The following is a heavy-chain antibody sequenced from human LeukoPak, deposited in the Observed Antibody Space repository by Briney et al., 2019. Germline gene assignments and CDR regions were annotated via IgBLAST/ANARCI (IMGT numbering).Heavy chain of an antibody. D-gene: IGHD3-10*02. J-gene: IGHJ6*04. V-gene: IGHV3-48*03. CDR2: IDSNSRTI. CDR3: AELGITMIGGV. Sequence: AGGSLRLSCAASGFTFSTYEMDWVRQAPGKGLEWVSYIDSNSRTIHYADSVKGRFTISRDNAKNSLYLQMSSLRAEDTALYYCAELGITMIGGVWGKGTTVTISS. CDR1: GFTFSTYE.